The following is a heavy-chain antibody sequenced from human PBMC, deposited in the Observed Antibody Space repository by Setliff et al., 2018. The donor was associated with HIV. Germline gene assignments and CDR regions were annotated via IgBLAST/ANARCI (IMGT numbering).Heavy chain of an antibody. CDR2: ISAHSGYA. J-gene: IGHJ4*02. V-gene: IGHV1-18*01. CDR1: GYTLSTYG. D-gene: IGHD6-19*01. Sequence: VASVKVSCKASGYTLSTYGISWVRQAPGQGLEWMGWISAHSGYAKSAQKFQGRVTMDTDTSTNTAYMELKSLRSDDTAVYYCARDPQDTRGWYIYYFDYWGQGTLVTVSS. CDR3: ARDPQDTRGWYIYYFDY.